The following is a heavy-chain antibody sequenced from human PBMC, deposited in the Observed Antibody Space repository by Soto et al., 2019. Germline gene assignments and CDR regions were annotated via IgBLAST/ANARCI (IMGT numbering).Heavy chain of an antibody. D-gene: IGHD3-3*01. V-gene: IGHV3-30-3*01. CDR3: GRDPGRGGYYSWNWYFGHY. J-gene: IGHJ4*02. Sequence: QVQLVESGGGVVQPGRSLRLSCVASGFTISNHAIHWVRQAPGKGLECVSVLSYDGGKKFYSESLRGRFTISRDDSKNPVYLQVNSLTHEDTAMYYCGRDPGRGGYYSWNWYFGHYCGQGTLVIVSS. CDR1: GFTISNHA. CDR2: LSYDGGKK.